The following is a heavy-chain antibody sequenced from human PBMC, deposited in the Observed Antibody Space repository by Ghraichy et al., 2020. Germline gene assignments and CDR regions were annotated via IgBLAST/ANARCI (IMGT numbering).Heavy chain of an antibody. D-gene: IGHD6-13*01. CDR1: GFTFSSYS. Sequence: LSLTCAASGFTFSSYSMNWVRQAPGKGLEWVSSISSSSSYIYYADSVKGRFTISRDNAKNSLYLQMNSLRAEDTAVYYCARLAAAGTSSYYFDYWGQGTLVTVSS. J-gene: IGHJ4*02. V-gene: IGHV3-21*01. CDR3: ARLAAAGTSSYYFDY. CDR2: ISSSSSYI.